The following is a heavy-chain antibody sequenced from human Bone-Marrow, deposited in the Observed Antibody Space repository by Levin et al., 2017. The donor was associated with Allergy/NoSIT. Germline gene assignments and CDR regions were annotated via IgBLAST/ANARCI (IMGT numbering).Heavy chain of an antibody. D-gene: IGHD5-12*01. J-gene: IGHJ4*02. CDR2: ISNSGSLI. CDR1: GFTFSTYS. CDR3: ARDTGSAYESTAGPDY. V-gene: IGHV3-48*02. Sequence: LGESLKISCAASGFTFSTYSMNWVRQAPGKGLECISFISNSGSLIYYADSVKGRFTISRDNAKNSLFLQMNSLRDEDTAVYYCARDTGSAYESTAGPDYWGQGTLVTVSS.